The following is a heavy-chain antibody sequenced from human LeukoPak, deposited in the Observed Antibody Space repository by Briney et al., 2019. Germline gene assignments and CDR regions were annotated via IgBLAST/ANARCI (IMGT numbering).Heavy chain of an antibody. V-gene: IGHV4-30-2*01. D-gene: IGHD3-10*01. Sequence: PSQTLSLTCAVSGGSISSGGYSWSWIRQPPGKGLEWIGYIYHSGGTYYNPSLKSRVTISVDRSKNQFSLKLSSVTAADTAVYYCARNTYYYGSGSYYLDYWGPGTLVTVSS. CDR2: IYHSGGT. CDR3: ARNTYYYGSGSYYLDY. J-gene: IGHJ4*02. CDR1: GGSISSGGYS.